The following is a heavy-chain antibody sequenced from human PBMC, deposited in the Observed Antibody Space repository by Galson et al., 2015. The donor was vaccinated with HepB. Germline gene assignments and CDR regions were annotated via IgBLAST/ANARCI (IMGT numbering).Heavy chain of an antibody. CDR1: GFSLSTSGMC. Sequence: ALVKPTQTLTLTCTVSGFSLSTSGMCVSWIRQPPGKALEWLARIAWDDDKYYSTSLKTRLTISKDTSKNQVVLTMTNMDPVDTATYYCARIVILRTGGYYYYGMDVWGQGTTVTVSS. CDR3: ARIVILRTGGYYYYGMDV. D-gene: IGHD2-8*02. J-gene: IGHJ6*02. CDR2: IAWDDDK. V-gene: IGHV2-70*11.